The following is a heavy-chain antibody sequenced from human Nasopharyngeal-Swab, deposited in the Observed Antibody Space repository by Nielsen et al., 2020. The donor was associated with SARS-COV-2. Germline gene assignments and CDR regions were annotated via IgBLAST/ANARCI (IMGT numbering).Heavy chain of an antibody. CDR2: IYNSGTT. CDR3: ATPVAVAGRGRWFDP. J-gene: IGHJ5*02. D-gene: IGHD6-19*01. V-gene: IGHV4-39*01. Sequence: WIRQPPGQGLEWIGTIYNSGTTYTNPSLKSRASISIDMSNNQLSLELTSVTAADTAVYYCATPVAVAGRGRWFDPWGQGTLVTVSS.